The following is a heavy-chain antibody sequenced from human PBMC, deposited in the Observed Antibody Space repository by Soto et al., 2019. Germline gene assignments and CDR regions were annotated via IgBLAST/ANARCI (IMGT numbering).Heavy chain of an antibody. CDR1: GYTFSSYV. Sequence: QVQLVQSGAEVKKPGASVKVSGKASGYTFSSYVISWVRQAPGQALEWMGWISAYNGNTNYAQKLQGRVSMTTDTSTSTAYMELRSLRSNDTAVYYCARRPLSSSADNWFDPWGQGALVTVSS. D-gene: IGHD6-6*01. V-gene: IGHV1-18*01. CDR2: ISAYNGNT. J-gene: IGHJ5*02. CDR3: ARRPLSSSADNWFDP.